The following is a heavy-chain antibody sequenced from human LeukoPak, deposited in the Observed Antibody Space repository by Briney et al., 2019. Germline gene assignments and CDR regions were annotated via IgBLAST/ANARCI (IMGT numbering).Heavy chain of an antibody. CDR2: IYYSGST. CDR3: ARRSGTTLGHWFDP. D-gene: IGHD3-10*01. J-gene: IGHJ5*02. Sequence: PSETLSLTCTVSGGSISSYYWSWIRQLPGKGLEWIGYIYYSGSTNYNPSLKSRVTISVDMSKNQFSLKLSSVTAADTAVYYCARRSGTTLGHWFDPWGQGTLVTVSS. V-gene: IGHV4-59*08. CDR1: GGSISSYY.